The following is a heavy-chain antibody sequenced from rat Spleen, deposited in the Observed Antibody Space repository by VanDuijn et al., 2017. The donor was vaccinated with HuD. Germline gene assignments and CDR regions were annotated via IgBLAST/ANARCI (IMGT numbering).Heavy chain of an antibody. CDR2: ISYDGSST. V-gene: IGHV5-29*01. D-gene: IGHD1-10*01. Sequence: EVQLVESDGGLVQPGRSLKLSCAASGFTFSDYYMAWVRQAPTKGLEWVATISYDGSSTYYRDSVKGRFTISRDNAKSTLYLQMDSLRSEDTATYYCARHGVITTLFDYWGQGVMVTVSS. CDR3: ARHGVITTLFDY. J-gene: IGHJ2*01. CDR1: GFTFSDYY.